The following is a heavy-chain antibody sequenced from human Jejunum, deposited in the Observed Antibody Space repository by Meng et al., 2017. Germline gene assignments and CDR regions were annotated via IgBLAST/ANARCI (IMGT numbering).Heavy chain of an antibody. Sequence: VELQGSGQGLVNPSTTLSLTFCVSGGSIRSGFYYWTWVRQYPGKGLEWIGYIYSSGTTNYNPSLNSRATMSLDTSENQFSLNLSAVTAADTAVYYCARDAGKPVGLDLWGRGTLVTVSS. CDR1: GGSIRSGFYY. CDR3: ARDAGKPVGLDL. CDR2: IYSSGTT. J-gene: IGHJ2*01. V-gene: IGHV4-31*03. D-gene: IGHD6-13*01.